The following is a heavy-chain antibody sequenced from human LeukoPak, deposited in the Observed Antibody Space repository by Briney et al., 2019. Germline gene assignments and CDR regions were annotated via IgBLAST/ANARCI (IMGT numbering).Heavy chain of an antibody. D-gene: IGHD3-22*01. CDR2: ISSIGGST. Sequence: GGSLRLSCAASGFTFSSYAMHWVRQAPGKGLEYVSAISSIGGSTYYANSVKGRFTISRDNSKNTLYLQMGSLRAEDMAVYYCARVNGLYYDSSGYPTYHFDYWGQGALVTVSS. CDR1: GFTFSSYA. J-gene: IGHJ4*02. CDR3: ARVNGLYYDSSGYPTYHFDY. V-gene: IGHV3-64*01.